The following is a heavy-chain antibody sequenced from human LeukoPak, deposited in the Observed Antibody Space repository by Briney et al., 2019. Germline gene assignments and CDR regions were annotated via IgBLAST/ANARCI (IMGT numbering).Heavy chain of an antibody. D-gene: IGHD3-10*01. CDR3: ARHRITMVRGVIINDAFDI. Sequence: ASVKVSCKASGYTFTSYGISWVRQAPGQGLEWMGWISAYNGNTNYAQKLQGRVTMTTDTSTSTACKELRSLRSDDTAVYYCARHRITMVRGVIINDAFDIWGQGTMVTVSS. J-gene: IGHJ3*02. CDR1: GYTFTSYG. V-gene: IGHV1-18*01. CDR2: ISAYNGNT.